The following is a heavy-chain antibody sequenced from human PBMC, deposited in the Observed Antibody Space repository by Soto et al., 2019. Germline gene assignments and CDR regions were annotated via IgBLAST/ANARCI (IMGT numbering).Heavy chain of an antibody. V-gene: IGHV4-39*01. CDR3: ARQWLVGDYFDY. Sequence: SGPTLVNPTQTLTLTCTLSGFSLSSSGVGVGWIRQPPGKGLEWIGEINHSGSTNYNPSLKSRVTISVDTSKNQFSLKLSSVTAADTAVYYCARQWLVGDYFDYWGQGTLVTVSS. D-gene: IGHD6-19*01. CDR2: INHSGST. J-gene: IGHJ4*02. CDR1: GFSLSSSGVG.